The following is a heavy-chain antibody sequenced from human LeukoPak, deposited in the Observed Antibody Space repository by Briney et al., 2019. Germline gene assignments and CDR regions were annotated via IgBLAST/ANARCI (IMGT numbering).Heavy chain of an antibody. V-gene: IGHV3-7*04. Sequence: PGGSLRLSCVASGFSFTTSWMTWVRQTPGKGLEWVANLDPNGNNIYHVESVRGRFTISRDNAKNSLYLQMNSLRAEDAAVYFCARAWVGSGQGWFDTWGQGTRVTVSS. CDR1: GFSFTTSW. D-gene: IGHD1-26*01. CDR3: ARAWVGSGQGWFDT. CDR2: LDPNGNNI. J-gene: IGHJ5*02.